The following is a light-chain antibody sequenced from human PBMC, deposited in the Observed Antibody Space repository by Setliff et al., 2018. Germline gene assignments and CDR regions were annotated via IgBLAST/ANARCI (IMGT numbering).Light chain of an antibody. CDR3: QQFKIYPLT. Sequence: AIQLTQSPASLSASVGDRVTISCRASQDISTGLAWYQQKPGKPPRFLIYDASSLETGVPSRFSGSGSGADFTLTISSLQPEDFATYYCQQFKIYPLTFGGGTKVDIK. V-gene: IGKV1-13*02. J-gene: IGKJ4*01. CDR1: QDISTG. CDR2: DAS.